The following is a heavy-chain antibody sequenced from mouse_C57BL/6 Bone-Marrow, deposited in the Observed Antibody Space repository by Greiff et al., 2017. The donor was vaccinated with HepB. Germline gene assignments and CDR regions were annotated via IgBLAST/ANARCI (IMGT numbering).Heavy chain of an antibody. CDR1: GFNIKDDY. CDR2: IDPENGDT. J-gene: IGHJ2*01. D-gene: IGHD2-3*01. V-gene: IGHV14-4*01. CDR3: TTDDGTVYFAY. Sequence: VQLKESGAELVRPGASVKLSCTASGFNIKDDYMHWVKQRPEQGLEWIGWIDPENGDTEYASKFQGKATITADTSSNTAYLQLSSLTSEDTAVYYCTTDDGTVYFAYWGQGTTLTVSS.